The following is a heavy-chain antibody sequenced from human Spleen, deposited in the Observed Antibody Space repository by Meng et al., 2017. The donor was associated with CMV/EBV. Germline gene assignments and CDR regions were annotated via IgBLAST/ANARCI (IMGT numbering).Heavy chain of an antibody. Sequence: GFVFNIYGMHWVRQAPGKGLEWVAFIRNDGSSKKYADFVKGRFAISRDNSKNKLYLQMNSLRPEDTAVYYCAKDLGRYYDILTGYWDWGQGTLVTVSS. CDR3: AKDLGRYYDILTGYWD. CDR1: GFVFNIYG. CDR2: IRNDGSSK. D-gene: IGHD3-9*01. J-gene: IGHJ1*01. V-gene: IGHV3-30*02.